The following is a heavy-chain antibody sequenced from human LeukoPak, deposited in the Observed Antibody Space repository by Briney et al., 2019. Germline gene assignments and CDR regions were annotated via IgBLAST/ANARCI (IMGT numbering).Heavy chain of an antibody. CDR1: GYTFTGYY. CDR2: INPNSGGT. Sequence: GASVKVSCKASGYTFTGYYMHWVRQAPGQGLEWMGWINPNSGGTNYAQKFQGRVTMTRDTSISTAYMELSRLRSDDTAVYYCARGRVSGSYPHPYYYYYMDVWGKGTTVTISS. CDR3: ARGRVSGSYPHPYYYYYMDV. V-gene: IGHV1-2*02. D-gene: IGHD1-26*01. J-gene: IGHJ6*03.